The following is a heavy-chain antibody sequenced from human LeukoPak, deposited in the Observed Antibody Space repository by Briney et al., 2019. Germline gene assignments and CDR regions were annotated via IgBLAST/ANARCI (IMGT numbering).Heavy chain of an antibody. Sequence: TLSLTCTVSSGSISYFYWNWIRQPPGKGLEWLARIDWDDDKYYSTSLKTRLTISKDTSKNQVVLTMTNMDPVDTATYYCARTLCCGVYDPWGQGTPVTVSS. CDR1: SGSISYFY. V-gene: IGHV2-70*11. D-gene: IGHD6-6*01. J-gene: IGHJ5*02. CDR2: IDWDDDK. CDR3: ARTLCCGVYDP.